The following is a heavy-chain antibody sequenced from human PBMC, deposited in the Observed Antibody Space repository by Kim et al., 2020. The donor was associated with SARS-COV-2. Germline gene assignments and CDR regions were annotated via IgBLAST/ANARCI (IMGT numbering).Heavy chain of an antibody. V-gene: IGHV3-21*01. CDR3: ARAAEVLEGYYYYYYGMDV. D-gene: IGHD3-3*01. CDR2: ISSSSSYI. CDR1: GFTFSSYS. J-gene: IGHJ6*02. Sequence: GGSLRLSCAASGFTFSSYSMNWVRQAPGKGLEWVSSISSSSSYIYYADSVKGRFTISRDNAKNSLYLQMNSLRAEDTAVYYCARAAEVLEGYYYYYYGMDVWGQGTTVTVSS.